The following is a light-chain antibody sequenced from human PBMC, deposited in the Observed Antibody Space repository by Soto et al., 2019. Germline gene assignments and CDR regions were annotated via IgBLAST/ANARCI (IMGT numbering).Light chain of an antibody. V-gene: IGLV2-14*01. CDR3: SSYTSASTPLV. J-gene: IGLJ2*01. CDR2: DVS. CDR1: GSDVGGYNY. Sequence: QSALTQPASVSGSPAQSITISCTGTGSDVGGYNYVSWYQQHPGKAPKVMIYDVSNRPSGVSNRFSGSKSGNTASLTISGLQAEDEADYYCSSYTSASTPLVFGGGTKLTVL.